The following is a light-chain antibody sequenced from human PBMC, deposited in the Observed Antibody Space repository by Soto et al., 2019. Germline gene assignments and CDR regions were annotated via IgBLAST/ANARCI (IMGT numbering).Light chain of an antibody. J-gene: IGKJ4*01. CDR1: QSISSW. V-gene: IGKV1-33*01. CDR3: QQYDNLPLT. Sequence: DIQLTQSPSTLSASVGDRVTITCLASQSISSWLAWYQQKPGKAPKLLIYDASNLETGVPSRFSGSGSGTDFTFTISSLQPEDIATYYCQQYDNLPLTFGGGTKVDI. CDR2: DAS.